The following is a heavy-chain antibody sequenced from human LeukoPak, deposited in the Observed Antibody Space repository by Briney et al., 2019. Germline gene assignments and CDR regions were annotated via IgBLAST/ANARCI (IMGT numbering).Heavy chain of an antibody. CDR1: GFTVSSNY. D-gene: IGHD2-15*01. J-gene: IGHJ4*02. V-gene: IGHV3-66*01. CDR3: ASPDEKGYCSGGSCFDY. CDR2: IYSGGST. Sequence: GGSLRLSCAASGFTVSSNYMSWVRQAPGKGLEWVSVIYSGGSTYYADSVKGRFTISRDNSKNTLYLQMNSLRAEDTAVYYCASPDEKGYCSGGSCFDYWGQGTLVTVSS.